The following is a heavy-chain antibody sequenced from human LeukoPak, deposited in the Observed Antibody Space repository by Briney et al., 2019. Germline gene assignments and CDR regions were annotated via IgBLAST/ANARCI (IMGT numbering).Heavy chain of an antibody. CDR1: GFTFSSYS. D-gene: IGHD5-12*01. V-gene: IGHV3-21*01. CDR2: ISSSSSYI. CDR3: ARDRGSGYDSGLLGY. J-gene: IGHJ4*02. Sequence: GGSLRLSCAASGFTFSSYSMNWVRQAPGKGLEWVSSISSSSSYIYYADSVKGRFTISRDNAKNSLYLQMNSLRAEDTAVYYCARDRGSGYDSGLLGYWGQGTLVTVSS.